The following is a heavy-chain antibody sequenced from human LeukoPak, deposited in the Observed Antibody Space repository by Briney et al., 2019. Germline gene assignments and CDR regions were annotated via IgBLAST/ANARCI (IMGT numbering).Heavy chain of an antibody. CDR2: IYYSGST. CDR3: ARGSPYYDFWSGYSVLFDY. Sequence: PSETLSLTCTVSGGSISSYYWSWIRQPPGKGLEWIGYIYYSGSTNYNPSLKSRVTISVDTSKNQFSLKLSSVTAADTAVYYCARGSPYYDFWSGYSVLFDYWGQGTLVTVSS. V-gene: IGHV4-59*12. CDR1: GGSISSYY. D-gene: IGHD3-3*01. J-gene: IGHJ4*02.